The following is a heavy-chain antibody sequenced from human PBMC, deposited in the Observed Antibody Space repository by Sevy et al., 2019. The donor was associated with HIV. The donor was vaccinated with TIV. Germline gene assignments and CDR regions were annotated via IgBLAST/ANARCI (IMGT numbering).Heavy chain of an antibody. CDR1: GFSLSTRGVG. D-gene: IGHD3-3*01. CDR2: IYWDDDK. J-gene: IGHJ5*02. CDR3: AHRRNFWSGYKGPVRWFDP. Sequence: SGPTLVNPTQTLTLTCTVSGFSLSTRGVGVGWIRQPPGKALEWLALIYWDDDKRYSPSLKSRLTITKDTSKNQVVLKLTNMDLVDTATYYCAHRRNFWSGYKGPVRWFDPWGQGTLVTVSS. V-gene: IGHV2-5*02.